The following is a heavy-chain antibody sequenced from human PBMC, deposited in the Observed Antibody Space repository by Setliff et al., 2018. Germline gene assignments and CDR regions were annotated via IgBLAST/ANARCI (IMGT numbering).Heavy chain of an antibody. J-gene: IGHJ6*03. D-gene: IGHD1-26*01. CDR3: ALSGRLYYMDV. CDR2: VFVSGST. CDR1: GGSISTYY. Sequence: SETLSLTCTVSGGSISTYYWSWIRRPAGKGLEWIGRVFVSGSTNYNPSLKSRVTMSVDTSKNQFPLNLRSVTAADTAVYYCALSGRLYYMDVWGKGTTVTVSS. V-gene: IGHV4-4*07.